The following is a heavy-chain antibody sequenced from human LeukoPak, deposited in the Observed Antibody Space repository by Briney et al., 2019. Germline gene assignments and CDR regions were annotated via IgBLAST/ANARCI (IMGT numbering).Heavy chain of an antibody. J-gene: IGHJ4*02. Sequence: TSETLSLTCTVSGGSISSYYWSWIRQPPGKGLEWIGYIYTSGSTNYNPSLKSRVTMSVDTSKNQFSLKLSSVTAADTAVYYCARELGGSSWYLDWGQGTLVTVSS. CDR1: GGSISSYY. CDR2: IYTSGST. V-gene: IGHV4-4*09. CDR3: ARELGGSSWYLD. D-gene: IGHD6-13*01.